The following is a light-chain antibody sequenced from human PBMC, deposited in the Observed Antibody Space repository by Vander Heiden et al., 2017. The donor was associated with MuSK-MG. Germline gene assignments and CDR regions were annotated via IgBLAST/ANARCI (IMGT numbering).Light chain of an antibody. J-gene: IGLJ3*02. CDR1: SRDIGRFIY. CDR3: SSYTSNSPWV. CDR2: DVN. V-gene: IGLV2-14*03. Sequence: QSALTQPASVSGPPGQSITISCTGPSRDIGRFIYVSWYQQHPDKAPKLIIDDVNNRPSGVSDRFAGAKAGNTASPTISGLQAEDEADYYCSSYTSNSPWVFGGGTKWTVL.